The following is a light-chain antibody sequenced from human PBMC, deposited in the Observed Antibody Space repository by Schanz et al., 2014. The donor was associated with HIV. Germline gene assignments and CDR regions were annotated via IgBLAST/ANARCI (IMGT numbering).Light chain of an antibody. CDR3: AIWVDSLNGWV. Sequence: QSVLTQPPSASGTPGQRVTISCSGSSSNIGINTVNWYQHLPGTAPKLLIYAGNQRASGAPDRLSGSGSGTSASLVISGLQSQDEADYYCAIWVDSLNGWVFGGGTNLTVL. V-gene: IGLV1-44*01. CDR2: AGN. CDR1: SSNIGINT. J-gene: IGLJ3*02.